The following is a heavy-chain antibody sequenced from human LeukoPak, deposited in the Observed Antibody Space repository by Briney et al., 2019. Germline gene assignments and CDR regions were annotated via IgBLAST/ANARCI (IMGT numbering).Heavy chain of an antibody. CDR3: ARYGGNDCFDH. CDR2: IKQDGSDK. J-gene: IGHJ4*02. Sequence: GGSLRLSCAASGFSFSNYWMSWVRQAPGKGLEWVANIKQDGSDKKYVDSVKGRFTVSRDNAENSLHLQMNGLRVEDTAVYYCARYGGNDCFDHWGQGALVTVSS. D-gene: IGHD4/OR15-4a*01. CDR1: GFSFSNYW. V-gene: IGHV3-7*01.